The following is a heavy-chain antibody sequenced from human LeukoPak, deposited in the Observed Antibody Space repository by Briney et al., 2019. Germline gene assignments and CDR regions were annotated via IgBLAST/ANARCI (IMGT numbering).Heavy chain of an antibody. CDR2: IYYSGST. J-gene: IGHJ4*02. V-gene: IGHV4-39*07. CDR1: GGSISSSSYY. CDR3: ARAGSSGWYGFGY. Sequence: SETLSLTCTVSGGSISSSSYYWGWIRQPPGKGLEWIGSIYYSGSTNYNPSLKSRVTISVDTSKNQFSLKLSSVTAADTAVYYCARAGSSGWYGFGYWGQGTLVTVSS. D-gene: IGHD6-19*01.